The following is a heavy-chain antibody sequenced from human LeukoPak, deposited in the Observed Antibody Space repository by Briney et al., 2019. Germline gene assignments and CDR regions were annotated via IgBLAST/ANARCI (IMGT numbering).Heavy chain of an antibody. J-gene: IGHJ4*02. CDR1: GFTFSSYG. CDR2: IWYDGSNK. V-gene: IGHV3-33*01. Sequence: GGSLRLSCAASGFTFSSYGMHWVRQAPGKGLEWVAVIWYDGSNKYYADSVKGRFTISRDNSKNTLYLQMNSLRAEDTAVYYCARGASPTFEENVDYWGQGTLVTVSS. CDR3: ARGASPTFEENVDY. D-gene: IGHD3-3*01.